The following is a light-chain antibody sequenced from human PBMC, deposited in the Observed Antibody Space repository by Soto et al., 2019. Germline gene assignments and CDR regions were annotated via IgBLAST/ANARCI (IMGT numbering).Light chain of an antibody. CDR2: DAS. J-gene: IGKJ2*01. CDR3: QQTYSTPYT. CDR1: QTISTY. V-gene: IGKV1-39*01. Sequence: DIQMTQSPSSLSASVGDRVTITCRASQTISTYLNWYQQKPGKAPRLLIYDASSFLSGVPSRFSGSESVTDFTLTIASLQPEDFSTYYYQQTYSTPYTFGQGTKVEI.